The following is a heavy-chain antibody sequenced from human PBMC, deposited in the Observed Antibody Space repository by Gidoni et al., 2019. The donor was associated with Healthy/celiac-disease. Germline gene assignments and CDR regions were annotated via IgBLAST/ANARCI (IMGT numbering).Heavy chain of an antibody. V-gene: IGHV3-49*03. J-gene: IGHJ6*03. CDR3: TRVHTVTTKGGFYYYYYYMDV. Sequence: EVQLVESGGGLVQPGRSLRLSCTASGFTFGVYAMSCFRQAPGKGLGWVGFIRSKAYGGTTEYAASGKGRFTISRDDSKRIAYLQMNSLKTEDTAVYYCTRVHTVTTKGGFYYYYYYMDVWGKGTTVTVSS. CDR1: GFTFGVYA. D-gene: IGHD4-17*01. CDR2: IRSKAYGGTT.